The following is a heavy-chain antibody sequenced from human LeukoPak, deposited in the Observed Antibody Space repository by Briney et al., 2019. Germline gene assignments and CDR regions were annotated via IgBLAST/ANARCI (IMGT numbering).Heavy chain of an antibody. V-gene: IGHV3-23*01. CDR1: GFTFSSYA. J-gene: IGHJ4*02. CDR3: AKDSYYDFWSGHNYFDY. Sequence: GGSLRLSCAASGFTFSSYAMSWVRQAPGKGLEWVSAISGSGGSTYYADSVKGRFTISRDNSKNTLYLQMNSLRAEDTAVYYCAKDSYYDFWSGHNYFDYWGQGTLVTVSS. D-gene: IGHD3-3*01. CDR2: ISGSGGST.